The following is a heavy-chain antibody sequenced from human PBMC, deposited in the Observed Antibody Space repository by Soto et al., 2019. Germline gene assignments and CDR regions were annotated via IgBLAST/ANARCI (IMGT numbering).Heavy chain of an antibody. J-gene: IGHJ1*01. CDR1: GFTFSSYW. CDR2: IKQDGSEK. V-gene: IGHV3-7*01. CDR3: ASTGWYCSGGSCPEYFQH. Sequence: GGSLRLSCAASGFTFSSYWMSWVRQAPGKGLEWVANIKQDGSEKYYVDSVKGRFTISRDNAKNSLYLQMNSLRAEDTAVYYCASTGWYCSGGSCPEYFQHWGQGTLVTVSS. D-gene: IGHD2-15*01.